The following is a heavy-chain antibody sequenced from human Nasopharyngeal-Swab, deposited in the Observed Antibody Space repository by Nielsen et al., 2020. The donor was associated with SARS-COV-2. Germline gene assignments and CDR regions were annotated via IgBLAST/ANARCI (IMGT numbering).Heavy chain of an antibody. Sequence: RQAPGKGLEWIGYIYYSGSTYYNPSPKSRVTISVDTSKNQFSLKLSSVTAADTAVYYCARGRKQQLVLRWFDPWGQGTLVTVSS. CDR3: ARGRKQQLVLRWFDP. J-gene: IGHJ5*02. CDR2: IYYSGST. D-gene: IGHD6-13*01. V-gene: IGHV4-31*02.